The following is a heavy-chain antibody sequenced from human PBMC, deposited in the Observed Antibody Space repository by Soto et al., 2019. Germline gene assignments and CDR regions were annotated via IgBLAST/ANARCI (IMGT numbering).Heavy chain of an antibody. D-gene: IGHD3-3*01. CDR2: ISGSGGST. J-gene: IGHJ6*02. CDR3: AKDSSERDFWSGYYGAPNYYYYYGMDV. Sequence: GGSLRLSCAASGFTFSSYAMSWVRQAPGKGLEWVSAISGSGGSTYYADSVKGRFTISRDNSKNTLYLQMNSLRAEDTAVYYCAKDSSERDFWSGYYGAPNYYYYYGMDVWGQGTTVTVSS. V-gene: IGHV3-23*01. CDR1: GFTFSSYA.